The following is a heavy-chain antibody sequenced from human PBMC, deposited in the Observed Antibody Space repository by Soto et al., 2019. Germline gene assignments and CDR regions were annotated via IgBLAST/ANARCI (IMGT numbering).Heavy chain of an antibody. V-gene: IGHV4-34*01. CDR2: INHSGST. D-gene: IGHD2-8*01. CDR3: ARAYATVVTPDYFDY. Sequence: SETLSLTCAVYGGSFSGYYWSWIRQPPGKGLEWIGEINHSGSTNYNPSLKSRVTISVDTSKNQFSLKLSSVTAADTAVYYCARAYATVVTPDYFDYWGQGTLVTVSS. J-gene: IGHJ4*02. CDR1: GGSFSGYY.